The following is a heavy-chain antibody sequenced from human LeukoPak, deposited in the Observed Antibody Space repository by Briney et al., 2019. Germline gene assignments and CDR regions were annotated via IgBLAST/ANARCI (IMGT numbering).Heavy chain of an antibody. CDR2: IKQDGSEK. CDR3: AGSGWQVYLDY. CDR1: GFTFSRFW. J-gene: IGHJ4*02. Sequence: PGGSLRLSCAASGFTFSRFWMTWVRQAPGKGLERVANIKQDGSEKYYVDSVKGRFTISRDNAKNSLYLQMNSLRAEDTAVYYCAGSGWQVYLDYWGQGTLVTVSS. V-gene: IGHV3-7*01. D-gene: IGHD6-19*01.